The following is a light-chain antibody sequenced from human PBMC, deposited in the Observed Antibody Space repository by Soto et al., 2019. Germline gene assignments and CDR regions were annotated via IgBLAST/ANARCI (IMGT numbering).Light chain of an antibody. CDR3: EQRSNWPT. CDR1: QSISFY. Sequence: EIVLTQSPDTLSFAPGERATLSFRASQSISFYLTWYQHKPGQAPRLLIYDASNRATGIPARFSGSGYGTDFTLTISSLEPEDFAVYYCEQRSNWPTFGQGTRLEIK. J-gene: IGKJ5*01. V-gene: IGKV3-11*01. CDR2: DAS.